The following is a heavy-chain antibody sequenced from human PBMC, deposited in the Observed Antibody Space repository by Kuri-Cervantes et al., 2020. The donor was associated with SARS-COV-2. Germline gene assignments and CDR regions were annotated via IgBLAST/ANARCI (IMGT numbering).Heavy chain of an antibody. J-gene: IGHJ6*03. V-gene: IGHV4-34*01. CDR2: INHSGST. CDR1: GGSFSGYY. D-gene: IGHD3-9*01. Sequence: SETLSLTCAVYGGSFSGYYWSWIRQPPGKGLEWIGEINHSGSTNYNPSLKSRVTISVDTSKNQFSLKLSSVTAADTAVYYCARRSYYDFFTGYYIPFYMDVWGKGTTVTVSS. CDR3: ARRSYYDFFTGYYIPFYMDV.